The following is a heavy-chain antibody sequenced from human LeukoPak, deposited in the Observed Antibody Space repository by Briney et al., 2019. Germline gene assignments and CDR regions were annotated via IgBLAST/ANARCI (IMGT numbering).Heavy chain of an antibody. CDR3: ARGYDILTNAFDY. CDR1: GFIFSSYG. D-gene: IGHD3-9*01. J-gene: IGHJ4*02. CDR2: IRYDGSNT. V-gene: IGHV3-30*02. Sequence: GGSLRLSCAASGFIFSSYGMHWVRQAPGKGLEWVAFIRYDGSNTYYADSVKGRFTISRDNAKNSLYLQMNSLRAEDTAVYYCARGYDILTNAFDYWGQGTLVTVSS.